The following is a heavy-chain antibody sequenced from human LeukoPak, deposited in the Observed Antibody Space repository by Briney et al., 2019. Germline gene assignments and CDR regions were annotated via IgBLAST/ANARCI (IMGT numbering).Heavy chain of an antibody. J-gene: IGHJ4*02. V-gene: IGHV3-30*18. D-gene: IGHD1-1*01. Sequence: PGGSLRLSCAASGFSFRTYGMHWVRQAPGKGLEWVAVISSGGTNKYYGDSVKGRFTVSRDDSKNTLSLQMNSLRAEDTAVYYCAKEWTTITNFDYWGQGTQVTVSS. CDR3: AKEWTTITNFDY. CDR1: GFSFRTYG. CDR2: ISSGGTNK.